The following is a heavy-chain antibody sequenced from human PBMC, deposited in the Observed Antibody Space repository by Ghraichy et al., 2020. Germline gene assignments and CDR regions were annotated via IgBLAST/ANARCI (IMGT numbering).Heavy chain of an antibody. V-gene: IGHV4-4*07. CDR3: VGAPAGTYHFDF. Sequence: SCTVSGGSLSNYYWNWIRQSAEKGLEWIGRVYTTGKTNYSPSLNRRLTMSLDTSTNQLTLQLTSVTAADTAVYYCVGAPAGTYHFDFWGQGTLVTVSS. J-gene: IGHJ4*02. CDR1: GGSLSNYY. D-gene: IGHD1-14*01. CDR2: VYTTGKT.